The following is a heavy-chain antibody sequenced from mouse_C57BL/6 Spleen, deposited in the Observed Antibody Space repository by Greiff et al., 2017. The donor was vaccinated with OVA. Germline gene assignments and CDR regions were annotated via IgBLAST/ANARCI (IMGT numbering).Heavy chain of an antibody. CDR2: ISSGGDYI. D-gene: IGHD2-4*01. V-gene: IGHV5-9-1*02. J-gene: IGHJ4*01. CDR3: TRHYDYDDYYAMDD. CDR1: GFTFSSYA. Sequence: EVKLVESGEGLVKPGGSLKLSCAASGFTFSSYAMSWVRQTPEKRLEWVAYISSGGDYIYYADTVKGRFTISRDHARNTLYLQISSRKSEDTAMYDCTRHYDYDDYYAMDDWGQGTSVTVSS.